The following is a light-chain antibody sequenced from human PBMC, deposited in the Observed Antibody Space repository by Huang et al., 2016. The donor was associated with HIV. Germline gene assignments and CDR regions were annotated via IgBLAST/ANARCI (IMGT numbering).Light chain of an antibody. CDR3: QQSSSTPLT. CDR2: GAF. V-gene: IGKV1-39*01. J-gene: IGKJ1*01. CDR1: RSITNY. Sequence: DIQMTQSPSSLSASVGDRVTITCRASRSITNYLNWYQQKPGKAPKLLSYGAFSLESGVPSRFSGSGSGTDFTLTINSLQPEDFATYYCQQSSSTPLTFGQGTKVESK.